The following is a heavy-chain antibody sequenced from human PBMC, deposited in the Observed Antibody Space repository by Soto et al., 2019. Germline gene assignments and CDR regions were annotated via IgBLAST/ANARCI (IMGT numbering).Heavy chain of an antibody. CDR2: TVVGSGNT. V-gene: IGHV1-58*01. J-gene: IGHJ4*02. D-gene: IGHD6-13*01. Sequence: ASVKVSCKASGFTFTSSAVQWVRQARGQRLEWIGWTVVGSGNTNYAQKFQERVTITRDMSTSTAYMELSSLRSEDTAVYYCAAFGSPAAGTFDYWGQGTLVTVSS. CDR1: GFTFTSSA. CDR3: AAFGSPAAGTFDY.